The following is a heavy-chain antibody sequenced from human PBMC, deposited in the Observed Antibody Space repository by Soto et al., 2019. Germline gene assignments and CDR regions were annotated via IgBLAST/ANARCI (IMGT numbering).Heavy chain of an antibody. D-gene: IGHD4-4*01. Sequence: PGGSLRLSCAASGFTFSSYAMSWVRQAPGKGLEWVSAISGTSDMTYYANSVTGRFTISRDNSKNTLYLQVSSLRVEDTAIYYCAKYRWGATTVTSINWGRGTLVTVSS. V-gene: IGHV3-23*01. CDR2: ISGTSDMT. J-gene: IGHJ1*01. CDR1: GFTFSSYA. CDR3: AKYRWGATTVTSIN.